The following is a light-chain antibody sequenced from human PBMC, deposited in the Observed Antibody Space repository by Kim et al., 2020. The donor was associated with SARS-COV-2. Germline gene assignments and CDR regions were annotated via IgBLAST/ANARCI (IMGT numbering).Light chain of an antibody. CDR2: QYN. Sequence: SYELTQPPSVSVAPGKTARITCYKANIGDQCVSWYQQKPGQSPVLLIYQYNTRPSGIPERFSGSNTEITATLTISGTQAMDEADYYCQAWDIFSYVFGT. V-gene: IGLV3-1*01. J-gene: IGLJ1*01. CDR3: QAWDIFSYV. CDR1: NIGDQC.